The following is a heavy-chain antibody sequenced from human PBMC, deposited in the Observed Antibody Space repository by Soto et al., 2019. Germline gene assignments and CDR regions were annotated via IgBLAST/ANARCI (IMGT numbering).Heavy chain of an antibody. CDR2: IRSKTYGGTT. J-gene: IGHJ5*02. Sequence: GGPLRLSCTSSGLTFGDSAMSWFRQAPGKGLEWVGFIRSKTYGGTTEYAASVKGRFTISRDDSKSIAYLQMNSLKTEDTAVYYCARGKALSGNGHNWFDPWGQGTLVTVSS. CDR3: ARGKALSGNGHNWFDP. CDR1: GLTFGDSA. V-gene: IGHV3-49*03.